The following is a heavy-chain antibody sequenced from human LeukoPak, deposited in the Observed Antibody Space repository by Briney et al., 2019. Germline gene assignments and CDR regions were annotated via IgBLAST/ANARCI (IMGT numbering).Heavy chain of an antibody. CDR2: INPNSGGT. J-gene: IGHJ4*02. CDR3: ARAYYDSSGYYFPVPYYFDY. V-gene: IGHV1-2*02. Sequence: ASVKVSCKASGYAFTGYYMHWVRQAPGQGLEWMGWINPNSGGTNYAQKFQGRVTITADKSTSTAYMELSSLRSEDTAVYYCARAYYDSSGYYFPVPYYFDYWGQGTLVTVSS. D-gene: IGHD3-22*01. CDR1: GYAFTGYY.